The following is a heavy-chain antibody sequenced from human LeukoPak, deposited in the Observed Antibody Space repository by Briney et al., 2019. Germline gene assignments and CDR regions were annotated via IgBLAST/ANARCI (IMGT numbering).Heavy chain of an antibody. D-gene: IGHD6-13*01. CDR1: GGSISSYY. CDR3: TRGEGAAAGNAFDI. CDR2: IYTSGST. J-gene: IGHJ3*02. V-gene: IGHV4-4*07. Sequence: SETLSLTCTVSGGSISSYYWSWIRQPAGKGREWIGRIYTSGSTYYNPSLKSRVTMSVDTSKNQFSLKLTSVTAADTAVYYCTRGEGAAAGNAFDIWGQRTLVTVSS.